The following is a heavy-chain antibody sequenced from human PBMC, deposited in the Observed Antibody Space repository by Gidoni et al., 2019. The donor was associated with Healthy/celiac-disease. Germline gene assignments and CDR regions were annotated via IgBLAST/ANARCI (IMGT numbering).Heavy chain of an antibody. CDR3: TTEQWLVPYGMDV. J-gene: IGHJ6*02. D-gene: IGHD6-19*01. CDR2: IKSKTDGGTT. CDR1: GFPFSNAW. Sequence: EVELVESGGGLVKPGGSLRLSCAASGFPFSNAWMSWVGQAPGKGLEWVGRIKSKTDGGTTDYAAPVKGRFTISRDDSKNTLYLQMNSLKTEDTAVYYCTTEQWLVPYGMDVWGQGTTVTVSS. V-gene: IGHV3-15*01.